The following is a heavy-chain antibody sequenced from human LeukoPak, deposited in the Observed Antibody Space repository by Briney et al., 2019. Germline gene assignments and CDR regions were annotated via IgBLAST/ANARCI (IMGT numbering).Heavy chain of an antibody. CDR2: INPNSGGA. CDR1: GYTFTDYY. D-gene: IGHD1-26*01. J-gene: IGHJ4*02. V-gene: IGHV1-2*02. CDR3: ARGRRILVGDTNAGDFFDY. Sequence: ASVKVSCKASGYTFTDYYIHWVRQAPGQGLEWMGWINPNSGGAYYPQKFQGRVTMTRDTSISTAYMELSRLKSDDTAFYYCARGRRILVGDTNAGDFFDYWGQGNLVTVSS.